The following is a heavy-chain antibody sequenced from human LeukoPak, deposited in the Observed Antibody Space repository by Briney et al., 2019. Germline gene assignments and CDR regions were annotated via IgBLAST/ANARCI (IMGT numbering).Heavy chain of an antibody. CDR3: VCDQDRRGGY. CDR2: ISGSGGST. CDR1: GFTFSSYA. V-gene: IGHV3-23*01. Sequence: PGGSLRLSCAASGFTFSSYAMSWVRQAPGKGLEWVSAISGSGGSTYYADSVKGRFTISRDNAKNSLYLQMNGLRVEDTAMYYCVCDQDRRGGYWGQGTLVTVSS. D-gene: IGHD2-21*01. J-gene: IGHJ4*02.